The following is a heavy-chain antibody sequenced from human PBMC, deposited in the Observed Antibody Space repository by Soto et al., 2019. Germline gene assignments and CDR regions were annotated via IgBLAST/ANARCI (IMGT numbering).Heavy chain of an antibody. CDR3: ASDPDSSSWYIGLLKGAYGMDV. Sequence: QVQLVQSGAEVKKPGASVKVSCKASGYTFTSYGISWVRQAPGQGLEWMGWISAYNGNTNYAQKLQGRVTMTTDTSTSTAYMELRSLRSDDTAVYYCASDPDSSSWYIGLLKGAYGMDVWGQGTTVTVSS. V-gene: IGHV1-18*01. J-gene: IGHJ6*02. CDR2: ISAYNGNT. D-gene: IGHD6-13*01. CDR1: GYTFTSYG.